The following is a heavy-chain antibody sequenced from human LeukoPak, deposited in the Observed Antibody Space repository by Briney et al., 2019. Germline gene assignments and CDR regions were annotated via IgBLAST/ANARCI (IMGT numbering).Heavy chain of an antibody. CDR2: IYYSGST. J-gene: IGHJ4*02. CDR1: GGSISSYY. V-gene: IGHV4-59*01. CDR3: ARWGLGDFANFDY. Sequence: SETQSLTCTVSGGSISSYYWSWIRQPPGKGLEWTGYIYYSGSTNYNPSLKSRVTISVDTSKNQFSLKLSSVTAADTAVYYCARWGLGDFANFDYWGQGTLVTVSS. D-gene: IGHD3-16*01.